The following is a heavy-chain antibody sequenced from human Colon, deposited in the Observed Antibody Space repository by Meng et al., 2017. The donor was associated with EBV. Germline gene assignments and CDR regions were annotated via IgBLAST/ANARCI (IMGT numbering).Heavy chain of an antibody. D-gene: IGHD3-10*01. V-gene: IGHV4-4*02. CDR2: IYHSGST. CDR3: AKVQSSGRFSWFDP. Sequence: SGPGRAKPSETLSLTCAVSGGSISSYNWWSWVRLAPGKGLEWIGEIYHSGSTNSNPSLRSRLTLSVDKSKNQISLKLTSVTAADTALYYCAKVQSSGRFSWFDPWGQGTLVTVSS. J-gene: IGHJ5*02. CDR1: GGSISSYNW.